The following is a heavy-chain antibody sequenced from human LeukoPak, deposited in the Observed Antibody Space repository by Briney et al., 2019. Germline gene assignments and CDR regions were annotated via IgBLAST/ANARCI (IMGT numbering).Heavy chain of an antibody. V-gene: IGHV3-23*01. Sequence: GGSLRLSCAASGFTFSSHAMSWVRQAPGKGLEWVSSVSAGGSGTYYAASVKGRFTISRDNSKNTLYLQMNSLRAEDTAVYYCAKGSPARPNWFDPGGQGTLVTVS. CDR3: AKGSPARPNWFDP. D-gene: IGHD3-10*01. CDR1: GFTFSSHA. J-gene: IGHJ5*02. CDR2: VSAGGSGT.